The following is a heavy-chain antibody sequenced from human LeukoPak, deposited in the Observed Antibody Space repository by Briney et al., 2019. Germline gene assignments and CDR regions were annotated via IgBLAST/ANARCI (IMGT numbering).Heavy chain of an antibody. CDR2: ISGSGDNT. CDR1: GFTFSSYA. CDR3: AKAPSMVSATPWFDP. D-gene: IGHD2-15*01. V-gene: IGHV3-23*01. J-gene: IGHJ5*02. Sequence: GGSLRLSCGSSGFTFSSYAMTWVRRAPGKGLEWVSTISGSGDNTYYADSMKGRLTVSRDNSKNTLYLQMNSLRAEDTAVYYCAKAPSMVSATPWFDPWGQGTLVTVSS.